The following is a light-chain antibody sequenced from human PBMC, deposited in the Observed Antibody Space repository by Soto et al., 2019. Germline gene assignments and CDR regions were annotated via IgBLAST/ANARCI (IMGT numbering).Light chain of an antibody. V-gene: IGKV3-15*01. CDR3: QQYNSWPPIT. Sequence: EIVMTQSPATLSVSPGERATLSCRASQSVSSNLAWYQQKPGQAPRHLIYGASTMATGIPARFSGSGSGTEFTLTISSLQSEDFAVYYCQQYNSWPPITFGQGTRLEIK. J-gene: IGKJ5*01. CDR1: QSVSSN. CDR2: GAS.